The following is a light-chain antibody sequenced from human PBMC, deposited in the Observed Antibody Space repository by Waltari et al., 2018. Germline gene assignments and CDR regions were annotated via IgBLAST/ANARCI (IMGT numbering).Light chain of an antibody. J-gene: IGKJ4*01. CDR2: GAS. Sequence: DIQLTQSPSFLSASVGDRVTFTCRASQGITTSLAWYQQKPGRVPELLISGASTLQIGVPSRFSGSGSGTDFTLTISSLQPEDFATYYCQQLYTYPLTFGGGSKVEIK. CDR3: QQLYTYPLT. V-gene: IGKV1-9*01. CDR1: QGITTS.